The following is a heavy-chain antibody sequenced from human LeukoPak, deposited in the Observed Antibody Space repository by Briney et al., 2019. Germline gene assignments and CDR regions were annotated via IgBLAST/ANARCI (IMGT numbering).Heavy chain of an antibody. V-gene: IGHV3-30*03. CDR1: GFTVSSSY. CDR3: ARDLSPVVRASPMGY. J-gene: IGHJ4*02. CDR2: ITYDGYYK. D-gene: IGHD3-10*01. Sequence: PGGSLRLSCAASGFTVSSSYMSWVRQAPGKGLEWVALITYDGYYKYYSDSVKGRFTISSDTSKNTLYLQMNSLRAEDTAVYYCARDLSPVVRASPMGYWGQGTLVTVSS.